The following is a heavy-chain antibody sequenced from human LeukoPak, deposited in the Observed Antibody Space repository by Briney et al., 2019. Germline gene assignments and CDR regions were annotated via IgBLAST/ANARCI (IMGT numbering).Heavy chain of an antibody. J-gene: IGHJ3*01. CDR1: GDTVSSNSAA. CDR3: ARGFALDF. Sequence: SQTLSLSCDISGDTVSSNSAAWNWIRQSPSRGLEWLGRTYYRSKWYYDYAVSVKSRITISPDTSKNQFSLQLNSVTADDTAVYYCARGFALDFWGQGTMVTVSS. V-gene: IGHV6-1*01. CDR2: TYYRSKWYY.